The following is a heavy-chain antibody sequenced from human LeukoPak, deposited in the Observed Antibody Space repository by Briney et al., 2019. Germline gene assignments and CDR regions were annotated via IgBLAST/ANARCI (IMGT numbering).Heavy chain of an antibody. D-gene: IGHD2-21*01. V-gene: IGHV4-38-2*01. Sequence: SKTLSLTCAVSGYSISSGYYWGWIRQPPGKGLEWIGSIYHSGSTYYNPSLKSRVTISVDTSKNQFSLKLSSVTAADTAVYYCARHGAYCGGDCYSGGRFDPWGQGTLVTVSS. CDR1: GYSISSGYY. CDR2: IYHSGST. J-gene: IGHJ5*02. CDR3: ARHGAYCGGDCYSGGRFDP.